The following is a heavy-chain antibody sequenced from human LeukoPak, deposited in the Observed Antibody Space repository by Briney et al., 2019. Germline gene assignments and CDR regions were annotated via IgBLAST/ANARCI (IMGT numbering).Heavy chain of an antibody. V-gene: IGHV3-15*01. D-gene: IGHD5-18*01. Sequence: GGSLRLSCAASGFTFSNAWMSWVRQAPGKGLEWVGRIKSKTDGGTTDYAAPVKGRFTISRDDSKNTLYLEMNSLKTEDTAVYYCTTPERGYSHGPFDYWGQGTLVTVSS. CDR3: TTPERGYSHGPFDY. J-gene: IGHJ4*02. CDR1: GFTFSNAW. CDR2: IKSKTDGGTT.